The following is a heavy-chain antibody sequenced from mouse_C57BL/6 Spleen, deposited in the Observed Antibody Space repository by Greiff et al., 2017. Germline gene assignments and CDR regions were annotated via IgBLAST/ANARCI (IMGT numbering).Heavy chain of an antibody. D-gene: IGHD6-2*01. Sequence: VQLQQPGAELVKPGASVKLSCKASGYTFTSYWMQWVKQRPGQGLEWIGEIDPSDSYTNYNQKFKGKATLTVDTSSSTAYMQLSSLTSEDSAVYYCARRGVSFAYWGQGTLVTVSA. V-gene: IGHV1-50*01. CDR3: ARRGVSFAY. J-gene: IGHJ3*01. CDR1: GYTFTSYW. CDR2: IDPSDSYT.